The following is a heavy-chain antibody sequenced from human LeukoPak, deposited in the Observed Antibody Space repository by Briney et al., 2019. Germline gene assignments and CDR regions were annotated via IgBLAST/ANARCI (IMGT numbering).Heavy chain of an antibody. CDR2: IYYSGST. V-gene: IGHV4-59*08. Sequence: SETLSLTCTVSGGSISGYFWSWIRHPPGKGLEWIGYIYYSGSTNYNPSLKSRVTISVDTSKNQFSLKLSSVTAADTALYYCARQQYYYDNSGSWFYYYGMDVWGPGTTVTVSS. CDR1: GGSISGYF. J-gene: IGHJ6*02. CDR3: ARQQYYYDNSGSWFYYYGMDV. D-gene: IGHD3-22*01.